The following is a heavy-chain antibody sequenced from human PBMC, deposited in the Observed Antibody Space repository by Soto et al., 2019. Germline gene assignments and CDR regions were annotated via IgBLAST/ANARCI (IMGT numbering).Heavy chain of an antibody. CDR1: GYTFTSYG. CDR3: ERDYRGMERFHILTGYSVHWFSP. V-gene: IGHV1-18*01. Sequence: QVQLVQSGAEVKKPGASVKVSCKASGYTFTSYGISWVRQAPGQGLEWMGWISAYNGNTNYAQKLQGRVTMTTDTFTSKAYMGLRRLRTDDTAVYYCERDYRGMERFHILTGYSVHWFSPWGQGTLVTVSS. J-gene: IGHJ5*02. D-gene: IGHD3-9*01. CDR2: ISAYNGNT.